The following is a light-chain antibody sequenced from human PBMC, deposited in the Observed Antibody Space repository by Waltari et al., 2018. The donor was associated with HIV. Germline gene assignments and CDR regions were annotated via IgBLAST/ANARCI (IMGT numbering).Light chain of an antibody. CDR1: SSDVGGYDS. V-gene: IGLV2-11*01. Sequence: QSALTQPRSVSGSPGQSVTVSCPDASSDVGGYDSVSWYQQHPGKAPKLIIYDVTKRPSGVPGRFSGSRSGDTASLTISGLQADDEADYYCCSYAGSYSYVFGAGTRVIVL. CDR3: CSYAGSYSYV. CDR2: DVT. J-gene: IGLJ1*01.